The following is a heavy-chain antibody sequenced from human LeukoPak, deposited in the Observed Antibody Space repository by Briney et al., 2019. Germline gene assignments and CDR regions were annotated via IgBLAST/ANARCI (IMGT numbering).Heavy chain of an antibody. CDR2: ISGDGGST. CDR1: GFTFDDYA. J-gene: IGHJ4*02. CDR3: AKEYYYDSSGYYDY. Sequence: PGGSLRLSCAAPGFTFDDYAMHWVRQAPGKGLEWVSLISGDGGSTYYADSVKGRFTISRDNSKNSLYLQMNSLRTEDTALYYCAKEYYYDSSGYYDYWGQGTLVTVSS. D-gene: IGHD3-22*01. V-gene: IGHV3-43*02.